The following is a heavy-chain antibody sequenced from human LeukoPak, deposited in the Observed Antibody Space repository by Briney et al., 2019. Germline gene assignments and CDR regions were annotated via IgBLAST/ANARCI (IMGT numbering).Heavy chain of an antibody. J-gene: IGHJ6*03. D-gene: IGHD2-8*01. CDR2: INPNSGGT. CDR3: ARNHDYASYYYYMDV. CDR1: GYTFTGYY. V-gene: IGHV1-2*02. Sequence: ASVKVSCKASGYTFTGYYMHWVRQAPGQGLEWMGWINPNSGGTNHAQKFQGRVTMTRDTSISTAYMELSRLRSDDTAVYYGARNHDYASYYYYMDVWGKGTTVTISS.